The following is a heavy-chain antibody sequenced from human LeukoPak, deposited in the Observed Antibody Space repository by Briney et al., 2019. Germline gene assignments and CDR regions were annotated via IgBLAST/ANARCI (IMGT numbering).Heavy chain of an antibody. CDR1: GGSFSGYY. Sequence: KTSETLSLTCAVYGGSFSGYYWCWIRQSPGRGLDWIGDINHSGTTNYNPSLKSRLSISVDTSKNQFSLGLTSVTAADTAVYYCTGLQGHNYYYMDVWGEGTTVTVSS. CDR3: TGLQGHNYYYMDV. V-gene: IGHV4-34*01. CDR2: INHSGTT. J-gene: IGHJ6*03.